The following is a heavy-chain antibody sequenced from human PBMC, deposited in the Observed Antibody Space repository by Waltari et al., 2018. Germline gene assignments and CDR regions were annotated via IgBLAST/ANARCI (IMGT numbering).Heavy chain of an antibody. D-gene: IGHD2-15*01. Sequence: VQLVESGGGLVQPGGSLRLYCEASGFTFSTYWMCWVRQVPGKGLVWVSTSTADGSRTRYADSVKVRFTISRDNAKNTLYLQTNSLRAEDTAVYYCASHRPGGYGMDVWGHGTTVTVSS. CDR3: ASHRPGGYGMDV. J-gene: IGHJ6*02. V-gene: IGHV3-74*01. CDR1: GFTFSTYW. CDR2: STADGSRT.